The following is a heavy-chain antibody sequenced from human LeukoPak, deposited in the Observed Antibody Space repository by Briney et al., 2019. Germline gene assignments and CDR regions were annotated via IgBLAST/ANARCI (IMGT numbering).Heavy chain of an antibody. D-gene: IGHD3-16*01. Sequence: SETLSLTCTVSGGSISSYYWSWIRQPPGKGLEWIGYIYYSGSTNYNPSLKSRVTISVDTSKNQFSLKLSSVTAADTAVYYCALGDYYYCYMDVWGKGTTVTVSS. V-gene: IGHV4-59*08. CDR1: GGSISSYY. J-gene: IGHJ6*03. CDR3: ALGDYYYCYMDV. CDR2: IYYSGST.